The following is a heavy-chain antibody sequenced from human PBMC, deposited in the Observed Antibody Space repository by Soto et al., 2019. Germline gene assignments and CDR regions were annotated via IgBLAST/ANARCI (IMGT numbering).Heavy chain of an antibody. Sequence: QVQLVQSGAEVKRPGASVRVSCKASGYTFTSYYMHWVRQAPGQGLEWMGIINPGAGSTSYAQKLQGRVSMTRDRSTSTVYMELSSLRSEDTAVYYCARARTGDFDYWGQGTLVTVSS. CDR3: ARARTGDFDY. CDR2: INPGAGST. D-gene: IGHD7-27*01. CDR1: GYTFTSYY. J-gene: IGHJ4*02. V-gene: IGHV1-46*04.